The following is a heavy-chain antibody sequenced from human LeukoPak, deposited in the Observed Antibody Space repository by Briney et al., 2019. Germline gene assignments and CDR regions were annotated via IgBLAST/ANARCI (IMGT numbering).Heavy chain of an antibody. CDR1: GGSISSYY. V-gene: IGHV4-59*08. Sequence: SETLSLTCTVSGGSISSYYWSWIRQPPGKGLEWIGYIYYSGSTNYNPSLKSRVTISVDTSKNQFSLKLSSVTAADTAVYYCARRSCSGGSCYFSFDYWGQGTLVTVSS. D-gene: IGHD2-15*01. CDR2: IYYSGST. J-gene: IGHJ4*02. CDR3: ARRSCSGGSCYFSFDY.